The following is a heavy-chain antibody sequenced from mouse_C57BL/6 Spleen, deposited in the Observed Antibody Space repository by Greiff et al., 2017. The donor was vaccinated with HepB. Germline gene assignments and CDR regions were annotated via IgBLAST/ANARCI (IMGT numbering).Heavy chain of an antibody. CDR3: AASSYYYAMDY. V-gene: IGHV7-3*01. CDR1: GFTFTDYY. Sequence: EVMLVESGGGLVQPGGSLSLSCAASGFTFTDYYMSWVRQPPGKALEWLGFIRNKANGYTTEYSASVKGRFTISRDNSQSILYLQMNALRAEDSATYYCAASSYYYAMDYWGQGTSVTVSS. J-gene: IGHJ4*01. CDR2: IRNKANGYTT.